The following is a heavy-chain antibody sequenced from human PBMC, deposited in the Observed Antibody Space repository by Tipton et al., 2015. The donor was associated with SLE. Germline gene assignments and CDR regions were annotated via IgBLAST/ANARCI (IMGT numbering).Heavy chain of an antibody. Sequence: TLSLTCAVYGGSFSDYLWSWIRQTPVKGLEWIGEINHIGVPNYNPSLESRVTISVDTSKNQFSLKLTSVAAADTAVYYCAGLGAGDAGYWGQGTPVTVSS. J-gene: IGHJ4*02. CDR1: GGSFSDYL. CDR3: AGLGAGDAGY. V-gene: IGHV4-34*01. CDR2: INHIGVP. D-gene: IGHD1-26*01.